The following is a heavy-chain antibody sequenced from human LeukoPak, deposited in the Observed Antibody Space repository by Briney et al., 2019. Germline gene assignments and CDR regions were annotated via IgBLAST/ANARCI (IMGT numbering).Heavy chain of an antibody. D-gene: IGHD2-15*01. Sequence: GGSLRLSCAASGFTFRDYVMTWVRQVPGKGLEWVSSISSTSSNTYYADSVKGRFTISRDNAKNSLYLQMNSLRAEDTAVYYCAKEFCSGGRCYAYLDYWGPGTLVSVSS. J-gene: IGHJ4*02. CDR3: AKEFCSGGRCYAYLDY. CDR2: ISSTSSNT. CDR1: GFTFRDYV. V-gene: IGHV3-21*01.